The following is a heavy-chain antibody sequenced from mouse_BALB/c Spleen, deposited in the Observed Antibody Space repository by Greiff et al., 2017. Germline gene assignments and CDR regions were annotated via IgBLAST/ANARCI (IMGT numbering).Heavy chain of an antibody. CDR3: ARSYDGYPY. Sequence: VQLQQSGAELVRPGTSVKVSCKASGYAFTNYLIEWVKQRPGQGLEWIGVINPGSGGTNYNEKFKGKATLTADKSSSTAYMQLSSLTSDDSAVYFCARSYDGYPYWGQGTTLTVSS. CDR2: INPGSGGT. J-gene: IGHJ2*01. D-gene: IGHD2-3*01. V-gene: IGHV1-54*01. CDR1: GYAFTNYL.